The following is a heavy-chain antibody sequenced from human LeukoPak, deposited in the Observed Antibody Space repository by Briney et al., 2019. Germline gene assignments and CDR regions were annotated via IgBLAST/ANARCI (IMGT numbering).Heavy chain of an antibody. CDR3: ARGGDTAMVKAFDY. J-gene: IGHJ4*02. V-gene: IGHV1-2*04. Sequence: ASVKVSCKASGYTFTGYYMHWVRQAPGQGLEWMGWINPNSGGTNYAQKFQGWVTMTRDTFISTAYMELSRLRSDDTAVYYCARGGDTAMVKAFDYWGQGTLVTVSS. CDR2: INPNSGGT. D-gene: IGHD5-18*01. CDR1: GYTFTGYY.